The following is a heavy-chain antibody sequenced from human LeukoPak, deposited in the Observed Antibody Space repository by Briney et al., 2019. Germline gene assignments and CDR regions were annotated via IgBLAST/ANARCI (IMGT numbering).Heavy chain of an antibody. CDR3: AKSIGGVVVVAADY. CDR1: GFTFNNFA. Sequence: GGSLRLSCAASGFTFNNFAMSWVRQAPGKGLDWVSGLSGSGSSTYYADSVKGRFTLSRDNSKNTVFLQMNSLRAEDTAVYYCAKSIGGVVVVAADYWGQGTLVTVSS. CDR2: LSGSGSST. D-gene: IGHD2-15*01. J-gene: IGHJ4*02. V-gene: IGHV3-23*01.